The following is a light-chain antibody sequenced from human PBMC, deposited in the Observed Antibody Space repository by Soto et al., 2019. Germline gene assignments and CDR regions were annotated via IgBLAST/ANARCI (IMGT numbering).Light chain of an antibody. J-gene: IGKJ1*01. CDR3: QHRSSWPKT. Sequence: EIVLTQSPATLSLSPGERATLSCRASQSVSSYLAWYQQKPGQAPRVLIYDASNRATGIPARFSGSGSGTDFTLTISSLEPEHFAVYYCQHRSSWPKTFGQGTKVEI. CDR1: QSVSSY. CDR2: DAS. V-gene: IGKV3-11*01.